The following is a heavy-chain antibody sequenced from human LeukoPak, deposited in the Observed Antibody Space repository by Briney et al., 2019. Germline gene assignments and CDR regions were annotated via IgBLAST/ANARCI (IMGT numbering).Heavy chain of an antibody. CDR2: ISSSGTTI. Sequence: GGSLRLTCAASGFTFSDYYMSWIRQAPGKGLEWVSYISSSGTTIYYADPVKGRFTISRDNAKNSLYLQMNSLRAEDTAVYYCARVDPFDYYDSSPLKADYWGQGTLVTVSS. CDR3: ARVDPFDYYDSSPLKADY. CDR1: GFTFSDYY. J-gene: IGHJ4*02. V-gene: IGHV3-11*04. D-gene: IGHD3-22*01.